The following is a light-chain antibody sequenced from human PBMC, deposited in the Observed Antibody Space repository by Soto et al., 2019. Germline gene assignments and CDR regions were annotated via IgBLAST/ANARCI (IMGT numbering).Light chain of an antibody. CDR2: GAS. V-gene: IGKV3-20*01. J-gene: IGKJ1*01. CDR1: QSVSSNY. CDR3: QQYGGSPRT. Sequence: EIVLTQSPGTLSLSPGEGATLSCRCSQSVSSNYLAWYQQKPGQAPRLLIYGASSRATGIPDRFSGSGSGTEFTLTISRLEPEDFAVYYCQQYGGSPRTFGQGTKVDIK.